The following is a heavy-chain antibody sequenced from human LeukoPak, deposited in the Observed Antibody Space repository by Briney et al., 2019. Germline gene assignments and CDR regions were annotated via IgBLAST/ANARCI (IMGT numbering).Heavy chain of an antibody. CDR2: TYYRSKWLN. V-gene: IGHV6-1*01. J-gene: IGHJ3*02. CDR1: GDSVSNNIAA. Sequence: SQTLSLTCVISGDSVSNNIAAWNWIRQSPSRGLEWLGRTYYRSKWLNDYAVYVKSRITINPDTSKNQFSLHLNSVTPDDTAVYYCARGFAHIAPGALDIWGQGTTVTVS. CDR3: ARGFAHIAPGALDI. D-gene: IGHD2-21*01.